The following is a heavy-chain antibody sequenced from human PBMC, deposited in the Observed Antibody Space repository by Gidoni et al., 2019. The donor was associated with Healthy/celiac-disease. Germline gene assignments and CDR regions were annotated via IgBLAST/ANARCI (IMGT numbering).Heavy chain of an antibody. J-gene: IGHJ5*02. CDR3: ARLHSSSSPLFYWFDP. V-gene: IGHV4-34*01. D-gene: IGHD6-6*01. CDR2: INHSGST. Sequence: QVQLQPWCAGLFKPSETLSLTCAVYGGSFSGYYWSWLRQPPGKGLEWIGEINHSGSTNYNPSLKSRVTISVDTSKNQFSLKLSSVTAADTAVYYCARLHSSSSPLFYWFDPWGQGTLVTVFS. CDR1: GGSFSGYY.